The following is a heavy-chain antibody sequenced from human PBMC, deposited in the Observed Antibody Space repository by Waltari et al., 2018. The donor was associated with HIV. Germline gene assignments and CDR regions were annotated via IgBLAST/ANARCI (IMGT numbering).Heavy chain of an antibody. V-gene: IGHV1-18*01. Sequence: VQLVQSGPEMRKPGASVKISCRASGFTFTNYVFSWVRQAHGRGLGWLGWNGSYDVNKDAAQKFKGRIPLTIDTSTTSAYLEVRGLRSDDTAIYHCVRGGGSWLYDMYYYQGLDVWGQGTTVIVSS. J-gene: IGHJ6*02. D-gene: IGHD2-8*01. CDR3: VRGGGSWLYDMYYYQGLDV. CDR1: GFTFTNYV. CDR2: NGSYDVNK.